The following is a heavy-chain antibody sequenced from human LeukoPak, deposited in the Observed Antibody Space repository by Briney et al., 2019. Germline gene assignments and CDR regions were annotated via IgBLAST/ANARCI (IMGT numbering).Heavy chain of an antibody. V-gene: IGHV1-8*01. CDR3: TRKSFEYDFCRYYYMDV. Sequence: ASVKVSCKASGYTFTSYDINWVRQATGQGLEWMGWMNPNSGNTNYAQKFQGRVTMTRNTSISTAYMELSSLRSEGTAVYYCTRKSFEYDFCRYYYMDVWGKGTTVSVSS. CDR1: GYTFTSYD. D-gene: IGHD3-3*01. CDR2: MNPNSGNT. J-gene: IGHJ6*03.